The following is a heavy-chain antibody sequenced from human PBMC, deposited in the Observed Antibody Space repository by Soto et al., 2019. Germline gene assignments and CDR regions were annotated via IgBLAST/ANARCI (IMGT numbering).Heavy chain of an antibody. CDR2: IYHSGRT. CDR3: ARRRNAHGNLFDP. CDR1: SGSINSGGYS. Sequence: SETLSLTCAVSSGSINSGGYSCSWIRQPPGKGLEWIWYIYHSGRTHYNPSLKRRVTISVDRSKNQFSQKVSSVTAADTAVYYCARRRNAHGNLFDPWGQGTLVTVSS. J-gene: IGHJ5*02. D-gene: IGHD2-2*01. V-gene: IGHV4-30-2*01.